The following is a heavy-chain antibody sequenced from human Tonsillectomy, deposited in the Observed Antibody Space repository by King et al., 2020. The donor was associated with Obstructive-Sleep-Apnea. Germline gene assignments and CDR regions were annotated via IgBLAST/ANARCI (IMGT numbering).Heavy chain of an antibody. J-gene: IGHJ6*02. V-gene: IGHV3-23*04. D-gene: IGHD2-2*01. CDR2: ISGSGGST. CDR1: GFTFSSYA. Sequence: VQLVESGGGLVQPGGSLRLSCAASGFTFSSYAMSWVRQAPGKGLEWVSAISGSGGSTYYADSVKGRFTISRDNPKNTQYLQMNSLRAEDTAVYYCAKVVTAQNYYYYGMDVWGQGTTVTVSS. CDR3: AKVVTAQNYYYYGMDV.